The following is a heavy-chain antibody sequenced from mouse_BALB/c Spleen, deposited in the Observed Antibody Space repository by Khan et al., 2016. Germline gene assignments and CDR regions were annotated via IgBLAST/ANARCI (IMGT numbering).Heavy chain of an antibody. CDR1: GYAFSSSW. CDR3: ARSCGYVGWFAY. CDR2: IYPGDGDT. V-gene: IGHV1-82*01. D-gene: IGHD1-2*01. J-gene: IGHJ3*01. Sequence: QVQLKQSGPELVKPGASVKISCKASGYAFSSSWMNWVKQRPGQGLEWIGRIYPGDGDTNYNGKFKGKATLTVDKSSSTAYLHLSSLTSVDSAVYFCARSCGYVGWFAYWGQGTLVTVSA.